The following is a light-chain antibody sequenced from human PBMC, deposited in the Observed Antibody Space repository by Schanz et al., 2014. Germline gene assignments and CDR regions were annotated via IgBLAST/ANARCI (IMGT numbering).Light chain of an antibody. CDR3: QQYGNSPYT. CDR2: GAS. J-gene: IGKJ2*01. Sequence: DIVLTQFPDTLSLSPGERATLSCRASQSVTSTSLAWYQQKPGQAPRLLIYGASTRATGIPARFSGSGSGTEFTLTISRLEPEDFAVYYCQQYGNSPYTFGQGTKLEIK. CDR1: QSVTSTS. V-gene: IGKV3-20*01.